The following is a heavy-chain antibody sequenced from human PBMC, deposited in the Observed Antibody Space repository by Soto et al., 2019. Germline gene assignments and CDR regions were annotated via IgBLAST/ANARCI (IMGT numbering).Heavy chain of an antibody. J-gene: IGHJ6*02. V-gene: IGHV1-3*01. D-gene: IGHD2-15*01. CDR2: INAGNGNT. Sequence: ASVKVSCKASGYTFTSYAMHWVREAPGQRLEWMGWINAGNGNTKYSQKFQCRVTITRDTSASTAYMELSSLRSEDTAVYYCARALLIGCSGGSCYWPRYYYYGKDVCRQRTTVTVS. CDR3: ARALLIGCSGGSCYWPRYYYYGKDV. CDR1: GYTFTSYA.